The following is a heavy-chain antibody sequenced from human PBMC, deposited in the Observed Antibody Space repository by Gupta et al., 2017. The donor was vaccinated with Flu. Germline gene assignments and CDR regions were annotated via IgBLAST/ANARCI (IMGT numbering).Heavy chain of an antibody. CDR2: ISSSTTYK. Sequence: VESGGGLVKPGGSLRLSCAGSGFTFSSFGMNWVRQAPGKGLEWISSISSSTTYKYYADSVKGRFTISRDNADNSLYLQMSSLRAEDTAIYYCARRGNYLGDAFDIWGRGTMVTVSS. CDR1: GFTFSSFG. J-gene: IGHJ3*02. D-gene: IGHD2/OR15-2a*01. V-gene: IGHV3-21*01. CDR3: ARRGNYLGDAFDI.